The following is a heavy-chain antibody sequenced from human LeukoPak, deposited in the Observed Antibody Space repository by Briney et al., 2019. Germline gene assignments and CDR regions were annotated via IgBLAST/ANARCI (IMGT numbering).Heavy chain of an antibody. CDR1: SGSISSYY. D-gene: IGHD5-18*01. Sequence: SETLSLTCTVSSGSISSYYWGWIRQPPGKGLEWIGSIYYSGSTYYNPSLKSRVTISVDTSKNQFSLKLSSVTAADTAVYYCARHKGHSYGFGAWYGGAYFDYWGQGTLVTVSS. V-gene: IGHV4-39*01. CDR2: IYYSGST. CDR3: ARHKGHSYGFGAWYGGAYFDY. J-gene: IGHJ4*02.